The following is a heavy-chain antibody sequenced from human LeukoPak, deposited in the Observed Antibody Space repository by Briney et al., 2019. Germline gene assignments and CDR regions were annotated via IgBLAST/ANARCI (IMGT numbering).Heavy chain of an antibody. CDR1: GFTFSNTW. CDR3: TTYNSGGSSH. V-gene: IGHV3-15*01. CDR2: IKRKTDGEST. Sequence: PGGSLRLSCAASGFTFSNTWMSWVRQAPGKGLEWLGRIKRKTDGESTDYAAPAKGRFTISRDDSKNTLYLQMNSLKTEDTAMYYCTTYNSGGSSHWGQGTLVTVSS. J-gene: IGHJ4*02. D-gene: IGHD5-24*01.